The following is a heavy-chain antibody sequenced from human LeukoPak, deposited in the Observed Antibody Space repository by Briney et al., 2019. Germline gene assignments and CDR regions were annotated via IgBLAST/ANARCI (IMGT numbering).Heavy chain of an antibody. CDR1: GFTFSTYA. CDR2: ITESGGST. J-gene: IGHJ4*02. D-gene: IGHD6-19*01. CDR3: TKVASPGIAVAYIANYFDY. V-gene: IGHV3-23*01. Sequence: GGSLRHSCAASGFTFSTYAMSWVRQAPGKGLEWVSYITESGGSTSYADSVKGRFTISRDDSKKTMYLQMNSLRAEDTAVYYCTKVASPGIAVAYIANYFDYWGQGAMVSV.